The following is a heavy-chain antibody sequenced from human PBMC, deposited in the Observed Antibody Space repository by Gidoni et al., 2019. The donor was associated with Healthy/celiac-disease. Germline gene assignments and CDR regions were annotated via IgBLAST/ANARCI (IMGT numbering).Heavy chain of an antibody. J-gene: IGHJ6*02. CDR1: GFTFSSYG. V-gene: IGHV3-33*01. CDR3: ARDRVITMVRGGCMDV. Sequence: QVQLVESGGGVVQPGRSLRLSCAASGFTFSSYGMHWVRQAPGKGLGWVAVIWYDGSNKYYADSVKGRFTIARDNSKNTLYLQMNSLRAEDTAVYYCARDRVITMVRGGCMDVWGQGTTVTVSS. CDR2: IWYDGSNK. D-gene: IGHD3-10*01.